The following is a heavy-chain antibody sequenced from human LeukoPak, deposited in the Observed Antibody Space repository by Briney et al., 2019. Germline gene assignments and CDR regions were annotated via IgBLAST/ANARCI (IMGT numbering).Heavy chain of an antibody. CDR2: MYHSGST. V-gene: IGHV4-38-2*01. J-gene: IGHJ4*02. CDR1: GFSISRGYY. D-gene: IGHD2-15*01. Sequence: SETLSLTCAVSGFSISRGYYWAWIRQPPGKGLEWIATMYHSGSTFYKPSLKSRVTTSVDTSKNQFSLKLTAVTAADTAVYYCGRAAYCSYSTCQSEQYRNVVDYWGQGILVTVSS. CDR3: GRAAYCSYSTCQSEQYRNVVDY.